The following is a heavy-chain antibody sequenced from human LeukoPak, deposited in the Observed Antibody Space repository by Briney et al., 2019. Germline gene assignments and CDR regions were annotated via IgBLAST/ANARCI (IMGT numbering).Heavy chain of an antibody. Sequence: SETLSLTCTVSGGSISSSSYYWGWMRQPPGKGLEWIGSIYYSGSTYYNPSLKSRVTISVDTSKNQFSLKLSSVTAADTAVYYCARESSSWYLPYYYYYYYMDVWGKGTTVTVSS. V-gene: IGHV4-39*07. J-gene: IGHJ6*03. CDR2: IYYSGST. CDR1: GGSISSSSYY. CDR3: ARESSSWYLPYYYYYYYMDV. D-gene: IGHD6-13*01.